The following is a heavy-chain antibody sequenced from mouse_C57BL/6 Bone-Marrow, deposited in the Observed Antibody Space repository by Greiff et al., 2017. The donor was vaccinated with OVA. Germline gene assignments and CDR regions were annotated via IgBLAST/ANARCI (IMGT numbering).Heavy chain of an antibody. J-gene: IGHJ1*03. CDR2: IYPGDGDT. CDR1: GYAFSSSW. CDR3: ARGVDYGSSYWYFDV. D-gene: IGHD1-1*01. Sequence: VQLVESGPELVKPGASVKISCKASGYAFSSSWMNWVKQRPGKGLEWIGRIYPGDGDTNYNGKFKGKATLTADKSSSTAYMQLSSLTSEDSAVYFCARGVDYGSSYWYFDVWGTGTTVTVSS. V-gene: IGHV1-82*01.